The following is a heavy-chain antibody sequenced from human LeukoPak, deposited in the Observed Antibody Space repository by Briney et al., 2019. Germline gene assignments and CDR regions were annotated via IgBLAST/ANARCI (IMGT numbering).Heavy chain of an antibody. J-gene: IGHJ4*02. D-gene: IGHD2/OR15-2a*01. V-gene: IGHV3-7*01. CDR1: GFTVSTAL. Sequence: GGSLRLSCTVSGFTVSTALMDWVRQAPGKGLEWVANIKQDGSEKYYVDSVKGRFTISRDNAKNSLYLQMNSLRAEDTAVYYCAKGEASWRIYGDYNDYWGQGTLVTVSS. CDR2: IKQDGSEK. CDR3: AKGEASWRIYGDYNDY.